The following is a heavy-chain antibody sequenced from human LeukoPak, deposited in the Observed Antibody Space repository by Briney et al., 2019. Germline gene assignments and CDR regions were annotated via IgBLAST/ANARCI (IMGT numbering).Heavy chain of an antibody. CDR1: GFTFSDFW. D-gene: IGHD1-26*01. V-gene: IGHV3-74*01. CDR3: ASFHSGSYWSHFDY. J-gene: IGHJ4*02. CDR2: INSGGTVT. Sequence: GGSLRLSCAASGFTFSDFWMHWVRQAPGKGLVWVSRINSGGTVTNYADPVKGRLTISRDNSKNTLYLQMNSLRAEDAAVYYCASFHSGSYWSHFDYWGQGTLVTVSS.